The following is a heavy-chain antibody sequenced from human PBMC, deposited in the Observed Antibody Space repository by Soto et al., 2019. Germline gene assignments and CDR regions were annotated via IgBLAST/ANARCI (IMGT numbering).Heavy chain of an antibody. J-gene: IGHJ4*02. Sequence: PGGSLRLSCAASGFTFTRYSMNWCRQAPGQGLELVSSISSTTNYIYYADSMKGRLTVSRDNAKNSVYLEMNSLSAEDTAVYYCARESEDLTSNFDYWGQGTLVTVSS. CDR3: ARESEDLTSNFDY. CDR1: GFTFTRYS. V-gene: IGHV3-21*01. CDR2: ISSTTNYI.